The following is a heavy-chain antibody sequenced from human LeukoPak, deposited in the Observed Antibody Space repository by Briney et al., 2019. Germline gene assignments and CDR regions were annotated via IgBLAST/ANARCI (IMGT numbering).Heavy chain of an antibody. J-gene: IGHJ6*02. CDR3: AKDGGQQWLTNYYSYGMDV. CDR1: GYTFTTYG. V-gene: IGHV1-18*01. D-gene: IGHD6-19*01. CDR2: IKTYNGDT. Sequence: ASVKVSCKASGYTFTTYGINWVRQAPGQGLEWMAWIKTYNGDTNTAQKFLDRIIMTTDKSTGTAYMELRSLRSDDTAVYYCAKDGGQQWLTNYYSYGMDVWGQGTTVIVSS.